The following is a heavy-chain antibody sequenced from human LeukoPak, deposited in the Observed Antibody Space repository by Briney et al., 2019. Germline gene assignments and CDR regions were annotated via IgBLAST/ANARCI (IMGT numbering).Heavy chain of an antibody. CDR1: GGSFSCYY. V-gene: IGHV4-34*01. CDR2: INHSGST. CDR3: ALRCSSTSCTSVWYFDL. D-gene: IGHD2-2*01. J-gene: IGHJ2*01. Sequence: SETLSLTCAVYGGSFSCYYWSWIRQPPGKGLEWIGEINHSGSTNYNPSLKSRVTISVDTSKNQFSLKLSSVTAADTAVHYCALRCSSTSCTSVWYFDLWGRGTLVTVSS.